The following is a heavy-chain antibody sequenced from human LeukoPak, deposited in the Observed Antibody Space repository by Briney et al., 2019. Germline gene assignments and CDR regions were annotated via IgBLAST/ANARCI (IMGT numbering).Heavy chain of an antibody. J-gene: IGHJ4*02. V-gene: IGHV3-30*18. CDR3: AKDRIAAAGVFDY. CDR2: ISYDGSNK. Sequence: PGRSLRLSCAASGFTFSSYGMHRVRQAPGKGLEWVAVISYDGSNKYYADSVKGRFTISRDNSKNTLYLQMNSLRAEDTAAYYCAKDRIAAAGVFDYWGQGTLVTVSS. CDR1: GFTFSSYG. D-gene: IGHD6-13*01.